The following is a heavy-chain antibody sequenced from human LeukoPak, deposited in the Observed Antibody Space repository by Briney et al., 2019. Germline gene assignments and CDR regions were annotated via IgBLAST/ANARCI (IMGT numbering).Heavy chain of an antibody. Sequence: GGSLRLSCAASGFTFSSYAIHWVRQAPGKGLEWVAVISYDGSNKYYADSVKGRFTISRDNSKNTLYLQMNSLRAEDTAVYYCARVGGRGLFLAYWGQGTLVTVSS. V-gene: IGHV3-30*01. J-gene: IGHJ4*02. CDR3: ARVGGRGLFLAY. CDR1: GFTFSSYA. CDR2: ISYDGSNK. D-gene: IGHD3-16*01.